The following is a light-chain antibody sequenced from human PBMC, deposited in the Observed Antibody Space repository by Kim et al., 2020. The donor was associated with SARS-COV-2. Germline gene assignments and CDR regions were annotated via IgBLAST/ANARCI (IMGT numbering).Light chain of an antibody. CDR3: QQYGSSPLVT. CDR1: RSLTSRP. J-gene: IGKJ5*01. CDR2: GAS. V-gene: IGKV3-20*01. Sequence: PTLPGRTSRSLTSRPLAWYHQKAGHAPRLLIYGASNRATGVPDRFSGSGSETDFTLTISRLEPEDFAVYFCQQYGSSPLVTFGQGTRLEIK.